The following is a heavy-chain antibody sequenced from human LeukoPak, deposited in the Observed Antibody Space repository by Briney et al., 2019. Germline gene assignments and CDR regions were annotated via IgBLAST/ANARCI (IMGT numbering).Heavy chain of an antibody. V-gene: IGHV4-39*07. Sequence: SETLSLTCTVSGGSIRSSSYNWGWIRQPPGKGLEWIGSIYHSGSTYYNSSLKSRVIISVDTSKNQFSLKLSSVTAADTAVYYCARAVAVISYNWFDPWGQGTLVTVSS. CDR2: IYHSGST. J-gene: IGHJ5*02. CDR3: ARAVAVISYNWFDP. D-gene: IGHD6-19*01. CDR1: GGSIRSSSYN.